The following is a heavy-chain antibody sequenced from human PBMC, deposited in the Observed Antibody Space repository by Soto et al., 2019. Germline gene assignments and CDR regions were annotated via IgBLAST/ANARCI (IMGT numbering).Heavy chain of an antibody. V-gene: IGHV5-51*01. D-gene: IGHD3-22*01. Sequence: GESLKISCKGSGYSFTTYWIAWVRQMPGKGLEWMGIIYPGDSDTRYSPPFQGQVTISADKSINTAYLQWSSLKASDTAIYYCARFLSGFYSSPPGYWGQGTLVTVSS. CDR3: ARFLSGFYSSPPGY. CDR2: IYPGDSDT. CDR1: GYSFTTYW. J-gene: IGHJ4*02.